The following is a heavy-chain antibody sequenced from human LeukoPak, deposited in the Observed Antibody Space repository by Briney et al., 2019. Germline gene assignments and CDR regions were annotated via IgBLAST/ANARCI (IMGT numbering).Heavy chain of an antibody. CDR1: GFTFSSYW. CDR2: IKQDGSEK. V-gene: IGHV3-7*01. J-gene: IGHJ6*03. CDR3: ARTPAMGPYYYYYYMDV. Sequence: GGSLRLSCAASGFTFSSYWMSWVRQAPGKGLEWVANIKQDGSEKYYVDSVKGRFTISRDNAKNSLYLQMNSLRAEDTAVYYCARTPAMGPYYYYYYMDVWGKGATVTVSS. D-gene: IGHD5-18*01.